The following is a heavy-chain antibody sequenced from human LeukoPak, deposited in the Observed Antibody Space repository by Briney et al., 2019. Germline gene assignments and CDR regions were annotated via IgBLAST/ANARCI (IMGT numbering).Heavy chain of an antibody. V-gene: IGHV4-4*07. D-gene: IGHD3-3*01. CDR2: IYTSGST. Sequence: PSETLSLTCTVSGGSISSYYWSWIRQPAGKGLEWIGRIYTSGSTNYNPSLKSRVTISVDKSKNQFSLKLSSVTAADTAVYYCARDQVDFWSGYSPSGYMDVRGKGTTVTVSS. J-gene: IGHJ6*03. CDR1: GGSISSYY. CDR3: ARDQVDFWSGYSPSGYMDV.